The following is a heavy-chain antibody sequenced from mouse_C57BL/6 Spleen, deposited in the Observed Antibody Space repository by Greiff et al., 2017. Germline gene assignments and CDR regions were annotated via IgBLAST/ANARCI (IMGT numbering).Heavy chain of an antibody. CDR3: ARRAAQAGYFDY. CDR1: GYTFTSYG. V-gene: IGHV1-81*01. J-gene: IGHJ2*01. Sequence: QVQLQQSGAELARPGASVKLSCKASGYTFTSYGISWVKQRTGQGLEWIGEIYPRSGNTHYNEKFKGKATLTADKSSSTAYMELRSLTSEDSAVYFCARRAAQAGYFDYWGQGTTLTVSS. D-gene: IGHD3-2*02. CDR2: IYPRSGNT.